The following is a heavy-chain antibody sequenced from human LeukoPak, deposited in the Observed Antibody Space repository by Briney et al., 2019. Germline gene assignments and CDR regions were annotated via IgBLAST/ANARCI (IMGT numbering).Heavy chain of an antibody. D-gene: IGHD3-22*01. CDR1: GFTLSTYA. CDR3: ARDSGVSSADAFDI. J-gene: IGHJ3*02. Sequence: GGSLRLSCTASGFTLSTYAMSWVRQAPGKGLGWVSVIYSGGSTYYADSVKGRFTISRDNSKNTLYLQMNSLRAEDTAVYYCARDSGVSSADAFDIWGQGTMVTVSS. V-gene: IGHV3-66*01. CDR2: IYSGGST.